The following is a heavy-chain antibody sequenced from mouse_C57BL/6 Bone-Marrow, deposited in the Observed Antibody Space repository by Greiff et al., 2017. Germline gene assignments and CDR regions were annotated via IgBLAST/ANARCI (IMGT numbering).Heavy chain of an antibody. Sequence: VQLQQPGAELVKPGASVKLSCKASGYTFTSYWMHWVKQRPGQGLEWIGWIYPRDGSTKYNEKFKGKATLTVDTSSSTAYMELHSLTSEDSAVYFCARAYYGSKSWFAYWGQGTLVTVSA. D-gene: IGHD1-1*01. CDR2: IYPRDGST. CDR1: GYTFTSYW. J-gene: IGHJ3*01. CDR3: ARAYYGSKSWFAY. V-gene: IGHV1-85*01.